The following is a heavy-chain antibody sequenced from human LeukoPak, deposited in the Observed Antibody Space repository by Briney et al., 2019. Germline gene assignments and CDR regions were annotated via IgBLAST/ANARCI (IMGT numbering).Heavy chain of an antibody. Sequence: GGSLRLSSAASGFTFSSFWMHWVRQAPGKGLVWVSRVNGDGSSTTYADSVKGRFTISRDSAKNTVYLQMNSLRAEDTAVYYCARPQHGDLYAFDIWGHGTMVTVSS. D-gene: IGHD4-17*01. V-gene: IGHV3-74*01. CDR3: ARPQHGDLYAFDI. CDR2: VNGDGSST. CDR1: GFTFSSFW. J-gene: IGHJ3*02.